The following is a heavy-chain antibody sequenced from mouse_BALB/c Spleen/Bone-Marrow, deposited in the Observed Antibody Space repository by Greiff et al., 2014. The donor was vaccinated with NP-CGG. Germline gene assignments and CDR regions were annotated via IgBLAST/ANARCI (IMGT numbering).Heavy chain of an antibody. CDR3: ARAASLDY. J-gene: IGHJ4*01. CDR2: IYPGSGNT. CDR1: GYTFTDYY. Sequence: QVQLQQSGAELARPGASVKLSCKASGYTFTDYYVSWLKQRTGQGLEWIGEIYPGSGNTYYNEKFKGKATLTADRSSSTAYMQLSSLTSEDSAVYFCARAASLDYWGQGTSVTVSS. V-gene: IGHV1-77*01.